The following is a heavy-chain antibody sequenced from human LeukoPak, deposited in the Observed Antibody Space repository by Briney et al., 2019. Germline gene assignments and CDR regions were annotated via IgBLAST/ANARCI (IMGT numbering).Heavy chain of an antibody. CDR2: ISGSGGST. CDR3: AKEGVSSSWSRDAFDI. Sequence: GGSLRLSCAASGFTFSSYAMSWVRQAPGKGLEWVSAISGSGGSTYYADSVKGRFTISRDNSKNTLYLQMNSLRAEDTAVYYCAKEGVSSSWSRDAFDIWGQGTMVTVSS. CDR1: GFTFSSYA. V-gene: IGHV3-23*01. D-gene: IGHD6-13*01. J-gene: IGHJ3*02.